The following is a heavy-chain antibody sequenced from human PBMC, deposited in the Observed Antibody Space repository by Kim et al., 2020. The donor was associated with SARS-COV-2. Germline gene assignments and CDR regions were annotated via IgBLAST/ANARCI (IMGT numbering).Heavy chain of an antibody. CDR2: IRCDGSDK. CDR1: GFTFNVYG. J-gene: IGHJ4*02. V-gene: IGHV3-33*06. CDR3: ANFES. Sequence: GGSLRLSCAASGFTFNVYGMHWVRQAPGKGLEWVAGIRCDGSDKYYADCVKGRFIISRDNSKNMLYLQMNSLRVEDTAVYYCANFESWGQGTLVTVSS.